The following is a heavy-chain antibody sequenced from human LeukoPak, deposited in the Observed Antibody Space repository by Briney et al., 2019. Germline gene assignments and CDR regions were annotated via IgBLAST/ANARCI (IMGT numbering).Heavy chain of an antibody. V-gene: IGHV3-21*01. Sequence: PGGSLRLSCAASGFTFSSYAMNWVRQAPGKGLEWVSSISSSSSYIYYVDSVKGRFTISRDNAKNSLYLQMNGLRAEDTAVYYCARGLEDYDFWSGYYLSGGMDVWGQGTTVTVSS. D-gene: IGHD3-3*01. CDR1: GFTFSSYA. J-gene: IGHJ6*02. CDR3: ARGLEDYDFWSGYYLSGGMDV. CDR2: ISSSSSYI.